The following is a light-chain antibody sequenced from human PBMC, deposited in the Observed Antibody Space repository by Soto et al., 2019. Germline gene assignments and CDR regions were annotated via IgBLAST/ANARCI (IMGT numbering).Light chain of an antibody. CDR3: QHYNKLPVA. J-gene: IGKJ4*02. CDR2: GAS. CDR1: QTVSSY. Sequence: EIKISQSPSTLPASLGERATLSCRASQTVSSYLAWYQQKPGQAPKLLIYGASTIATGIPARFSGSGSGTEFTLTISSLQSDDFAFYYCQHYNKLPVAFGGGTKVDI. V-gene: IGKV3-15*01.